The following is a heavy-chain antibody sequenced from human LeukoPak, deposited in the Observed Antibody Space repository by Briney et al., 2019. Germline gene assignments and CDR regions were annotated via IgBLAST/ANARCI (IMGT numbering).Heavy chain of an antibody. V-gene: IGHV3-74*01. CDR1: GFTVSNYW. Sequence: GGSLRLSCAASGFTVSNYWMHWVDQAPGKGLVWVSRISPDGNTPRYADSVKGRFTISRDDAKNTLYLQMHSLRVEDTAVYYCTKEFYGDYLWGQGTLVTVSS. CDR3: TKEFYGDYL. J-gene: IGHJ4*02. CDR2: ISPDGNTP. D-gene: IGHD4-17*01.